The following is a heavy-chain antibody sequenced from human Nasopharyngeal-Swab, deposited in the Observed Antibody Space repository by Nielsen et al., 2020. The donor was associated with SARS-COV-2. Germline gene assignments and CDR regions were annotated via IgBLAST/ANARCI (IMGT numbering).Heavy chain of an antibody. V-gene: IGHV3-15*01. Sequence: LSLTCAASGFTFSNAWMSWVRQAPGKGLEWVGRIKSKTDGGTTDYAAPVKGRFTISRDDSKNTLYLQMNSLKTEDTAVYYCTTVEYCSSTSCLFDPWGQGTLVTVSS. D-gene: IGHD2-2*01. CDR2: IKSKTDGGTT. J-gene: IGHJ5*02. CDR1: GFTFSNAW. CDR3: TTVEYCSSTSCLFDP.